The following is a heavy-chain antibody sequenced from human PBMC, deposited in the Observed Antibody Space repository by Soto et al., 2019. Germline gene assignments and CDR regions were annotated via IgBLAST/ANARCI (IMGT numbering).Heavy chain of an antibody. V-gene: IGHV1-8*01. J-gene: IGHJ6*02. CDR1: GYTFTTYD. CDR2: MSPNSGAT. CDR3: ARVLSWASYYDFWSGYYNYYYYGMDV. D-gene: IGHD3-3*01. Sequence: ASVKVSCKASGYTFTTYDINWVRQATGQGLEWMGWMSPNSGATGYAQKFQGRVTMTRDTSISTAYMELSNLRSEDTAVYYCARVLSWASYYDFWSGYYNYYYYGMDVWGQGTTVTVSS.